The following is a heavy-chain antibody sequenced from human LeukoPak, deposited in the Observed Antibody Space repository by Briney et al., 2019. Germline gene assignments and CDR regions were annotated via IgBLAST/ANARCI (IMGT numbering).Heavy chain of an antibody. CDR2: ISAYSGHT. D-gene: IGHD3-3*01. CDR3: ARDRVTIFGVVRTLDY. Sequence: GASVNVSCKASGYTFNNYGISWVRQAPGQRPEWMGWISAYSGHTNYAQMFQGKVTMTTDTSTSTAYMELRSLRSDDTAVYYCARDRVTIFGVVRTLDYWGQGTLVTVSS. J-gene: IGHJ4*02. V-gene: IGHV1-18*01. CDR1: GYTFNNYG.